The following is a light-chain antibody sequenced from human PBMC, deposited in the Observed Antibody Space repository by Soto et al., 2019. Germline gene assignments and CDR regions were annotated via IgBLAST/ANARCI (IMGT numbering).Light chain of an antibody. CDR3: QQRNSYPIT. V-gene: IGKV1-9*01. CDR1: QCITSY. J-gene: IGKJ5*01. CDR2: AAS. Sequence: IHLTQSPSSLSASVGGRVSITCLASQCITSYLVWYQQKPGKAPKLLISAASNLQSGVPSRFSGSGSATDFTLTISSLQPEDFATYYCQQRNSYPITFGQGTRLEIK.